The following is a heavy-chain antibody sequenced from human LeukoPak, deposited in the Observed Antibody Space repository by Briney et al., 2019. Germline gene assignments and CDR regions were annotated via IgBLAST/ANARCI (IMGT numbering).Heavy chain of an antibody. D-gene: IGHD3-22*01. V-gene: IGHV3-21*01. CDR3: CVRNYYDSSGYNY. CDR1: GFTFSSYS. Sequence: GGSLRLSCAASGFTFSSYSMNRVRQAPGKGLEWVSSISSSSSYIYYADSVKGRFTISRDNAKNSLYLQMNSLRAEDTAVYYCCVRNYYDSSGYNYWGQGTLVTVSS. J-gene: IGHJ4*02. CDR2: ISSSSSYI.